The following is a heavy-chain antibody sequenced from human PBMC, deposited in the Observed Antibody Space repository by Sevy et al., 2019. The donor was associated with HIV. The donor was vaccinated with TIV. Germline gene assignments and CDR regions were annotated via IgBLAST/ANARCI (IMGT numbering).Heavy chain of an antibody. CDR2: ISGSGGST. J-gene: IGHJ6*02. CDR1: GFTFSSYA. D-gene: IGHD3-22*01. CDR3: AKGEGYYYDSSGYYYPAGGYYYYGMDV. Sequence: GGSLRLSCAASGFTFSSYAMSWVRQAPGKGLEWVSAISGSGGSTYYADSVKGRFTISRDNSKNTLYLQMNRLRAEDTAVYYCAKGEGYYYDSSGYYYPAGGYYYYGMDVWGQGTTVTVSS. V-gene: IGHV3-23*01.